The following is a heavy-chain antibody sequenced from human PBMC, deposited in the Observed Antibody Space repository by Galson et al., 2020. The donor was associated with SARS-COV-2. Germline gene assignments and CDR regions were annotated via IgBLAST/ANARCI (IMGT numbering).Heavy chain of an antibody. CDR2: ISHSGGII. CDR3: ARTVGESASPGYYGGLDY. D-gene: IGHD3-9*01. Sequence: GGSLRLSCAASGFTFSDYYMSWIRQAPGKGLEWVSYISHSGGIIYYADSVKGRFTISRDNAKNSLYLQMNSLRAEDTAVYYCARTVGESASPGYYGGLDYWGQGTLVTVSS. CDR1: GFTFSDYY. V-gene: IGHV3-11*01. J-gene: IGHJ4*02.